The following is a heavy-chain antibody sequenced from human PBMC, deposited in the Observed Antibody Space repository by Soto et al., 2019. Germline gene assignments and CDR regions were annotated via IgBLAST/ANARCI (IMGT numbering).Heavy chain of an antibody. CDR3: ARDRIVVTANLGWFDP. J-gene: IGHJ5*02. V-gene: IGHV3-30-3*01. CDR2: ISYDGSNK. D-gene: IGHD2-21*02. CDR1: GFTFSSYA. Sequence: GGSLRLSCAASGFTFSSYAMHWVRQAPGKGLEWVAVISYDGSNKYYADSVKGRFTISRDNSKNTLYLQMNSLRAEDTAVYYCARDRIVVTANLGWFDPWGQGTLVTVSS.